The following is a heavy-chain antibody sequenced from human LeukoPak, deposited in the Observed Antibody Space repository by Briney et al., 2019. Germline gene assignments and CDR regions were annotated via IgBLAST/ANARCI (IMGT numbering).Heavy chain of an antibody. V-gene: IGHV3-21*04. J-gene: IGHJ6*03. CDR1: GFTFSSYS. D-gene: IGHD6-13*01. CDR3: AKDNLIAAAEGYYYYHMDV. CDR2: ISSSSSYI. Sequence: GGSLRLSCAASGFTFSSYSMNWVRQAPGKGLEWVSSISSSSSYIYYADSVKGRFTISRDNAKNSLYLQMNSLRAEDTALYYCAKDNLIAAAEGYYYYHMDVWGKGTTVTISS.